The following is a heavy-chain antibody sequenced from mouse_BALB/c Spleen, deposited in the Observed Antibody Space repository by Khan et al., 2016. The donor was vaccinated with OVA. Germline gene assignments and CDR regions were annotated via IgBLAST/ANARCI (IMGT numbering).Heavy chain of an antibody. CDR1: GYIFTSYW. Sequence: QVQLKQSGAELVRPGASVKLSCKTSGYIFTSYWIHWVKQRSGQGLEWIARIYPGTDNAYYSEKLKDKATLTADKSSSTAYMQLSSQKSEDSAVYFGTREEALYYFEYWGQGTTLTVSS. J-gene: IGHJ2*01. D-gene: IGHD3-2*02. CDR3: TREEALYYFEY. V-gene: IGHV1-76*01. CDR2: IYPGTDNA.